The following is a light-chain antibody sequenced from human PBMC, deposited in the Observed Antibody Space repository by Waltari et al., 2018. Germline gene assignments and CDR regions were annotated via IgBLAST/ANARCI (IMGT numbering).Light chain of an antibody. CDR2: GNN. CDR3: QSYDSSLSVWV. CDR1: SSNTGEGYD. J-gene: IGLJ3*02. V-gene: IGLV1-40*01. Sequence: QSVLTQPPSVSGAPGQRVTLSCTGSSSNTGEGYDVNWYQQLPGTAPKLLIHGNNNRPSEVPDRFSASKSGTSASLAITGLQAEDEADYYCQSYDSSLSVWVFGGGTKLTVL.